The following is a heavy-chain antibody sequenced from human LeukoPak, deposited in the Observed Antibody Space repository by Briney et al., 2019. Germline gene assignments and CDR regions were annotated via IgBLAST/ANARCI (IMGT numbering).Heavy chain of an antibody. CDR1: GGSISIYY. CDR2: TYNSGST. J-gene: IGHJ5*02. CDR3: ARSLYDFWGWFDP. V-gene: IGHV4-59*01. D-gene: IGHD3-3*01. Sequence: PSETLSLTCTVSGGSISIYYWSWIRQPPGEGLEWIGYTYNSGSTNYNPSLKSRVTISVDTSKNQFSLKLSSVTAADAAVYYCARSLYDFWGWFDPWGQGTLVTVSS.